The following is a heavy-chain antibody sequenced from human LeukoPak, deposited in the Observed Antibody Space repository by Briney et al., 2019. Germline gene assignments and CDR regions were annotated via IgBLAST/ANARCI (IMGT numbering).Heavy chain of an antibody. CDR3: ARERSSSFDY. D-gene: IGHD6-13*01. J-gene: IGHJ4*02. Sequence: SQTLSLTCAISGXSVSTHSSAWNWIRQSPSTGLEWLGRTYYRSKWYIDYAPSVKSRITINPDTSKNQLSLQLNSVTPEDTAVYYCARERSSSFDYWGQGTLVAVSS. V-gene: IGHV6-1*01. CDR1: GXSVSTHSSA. CDR2: TYYRSKWYI.